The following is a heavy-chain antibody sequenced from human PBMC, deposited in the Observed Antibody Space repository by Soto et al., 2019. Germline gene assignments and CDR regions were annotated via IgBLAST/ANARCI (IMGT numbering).Heavy chain of an antibody. D-gene: IGHD5-18*01. V-gene: IGHV4-39*01. Sequence: PSETLSLTCSVSGGPISSSSYYWGWIRQAPGKGLEWLATIYYTGYTYHNPSLKSHVTISVDTSKDQFSLELTSVTAAATALYYCARSAIATHWFFDLWGRGTLVTVSS. CDR3: ARSAIATHWFFDL. J-gene: IGHJ2*01. CDR2: IYYTGYT. CDR1: GGPISSSSYY.